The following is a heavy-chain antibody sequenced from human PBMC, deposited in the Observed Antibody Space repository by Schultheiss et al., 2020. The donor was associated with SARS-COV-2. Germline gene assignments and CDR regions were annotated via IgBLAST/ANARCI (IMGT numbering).Heavy chain of an antibody. D-gene: IGHD2-2*01. CDR3: ARGDIVVVPAAIPDVYYYYGMDV. V-gene: IGHV4-39*07. Sequence: SETLSLTCTVSGGSISSSSYYWGWIRQPPGKGLEWIGRIYTSGSTNYNPSLKSRVTISVDTSKNQFSLKLSSVTAADTAVYYCARGDIVVVPAAIPDVYYYYGMDVWGQGTTVTVSS. J-gene: IGHJ6*02. CDR1: GGSISSSSYY. CDR2: IYTSGST.